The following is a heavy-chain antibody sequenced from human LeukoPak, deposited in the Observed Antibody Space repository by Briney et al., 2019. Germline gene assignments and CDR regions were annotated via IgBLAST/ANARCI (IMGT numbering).Heavy chain of an antibody. Sequence: SETLSLTCVVYGGSFSGYYWSWIRQSPGKGLEWIGEINHRGSTNYNPSLKRRVTISLDTSKNQFSLKLSSVTAADTAVYYCARGHTDVFDYWGQGTLVTVAS. D-gene: IGHD2-8*02. CDR1: GGSFSGYY. J-gene: IGHJ4*02. CDR3: ARGHTDVFDY. CDR2: INHRGST. V-gene: IGHV4-34*01.